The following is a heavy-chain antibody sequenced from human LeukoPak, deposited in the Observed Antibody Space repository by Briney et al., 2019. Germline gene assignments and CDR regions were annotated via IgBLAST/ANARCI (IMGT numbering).Heavy chain of an antibody. CDR3: ARDSDYSGNGNGDWFDP. D-gene: IGHD4-11*01. V-gene: IGHV1-18*04. J-gene: IGHJ5*02. CDR1: GFRFSSFV. CDR2: ISNYFGVT. Sequence: GASVNVSCKASGFRFSSFVVSWVRQAPGQGLEWMGWISNYFGVTHYAEKFEDRVTMTVDTSTTTVYMELRSLKYDDTAIYYCARDSDYSGNGNGDWFDPWGQGTVVTVSS.